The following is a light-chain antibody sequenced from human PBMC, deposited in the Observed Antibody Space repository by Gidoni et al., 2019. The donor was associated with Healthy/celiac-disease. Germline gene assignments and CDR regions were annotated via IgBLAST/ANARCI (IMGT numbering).Light chain of an antibody. CDR1: SSNIGSNT. CDR3: AAWDDSLNGV. CDR2: SNN. Sequence: QSVLPQPPSASGTPGQRVTISCSGSSSNIGSNTVNWYQQRPGTAPKLLIYSNNQRPSGVPDRFSGSKSGTSASLAISGLQSEDEADYYCAAWDDSLNGVFGGGTKLTVL. V-gene: IGLV1-44*01. J-gene: IGLJ3*02.